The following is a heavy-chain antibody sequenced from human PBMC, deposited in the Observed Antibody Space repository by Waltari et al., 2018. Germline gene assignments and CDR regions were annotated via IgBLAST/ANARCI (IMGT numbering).Heavy chain of an antibody. V-gene: IGHV3-23*01. CDR3: AKVPGYDFWSATAMDV. Sequence: EVQLLESGGGLVQPGGSLRLSCAASGFTFSSYAMSWVRQAPGKGLEWVSAISGSVGRTYYADSVKGRFTISRDNAKNTLYLQMNSLRAEDTAVYYCAKVPGYDFWSATAMDVWGQGTTVTVSS. CDR2: ISGSVGRT. CDR1: GFTFSSYA. D-gene: IGHD3-3*01. J-gene: IGHJ6*02.